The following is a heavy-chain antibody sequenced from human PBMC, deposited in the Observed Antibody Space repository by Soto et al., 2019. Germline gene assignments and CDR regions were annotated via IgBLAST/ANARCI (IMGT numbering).Heavy chain of an antibody. V-gene: IGHV4-34*01. D-gene: IGHD3-10*02. J-gene: IGHJ5*02. CDR1: DGSLTEYH. CDR2: VSHHGTS. Sequence: SETLSLTFVVYDGSLTEYHWSWVRETPGKGLEWIGEVSHHGTSHYNPSLGSRVIISFDTSKDKFSLTLQSVTVADTGIYYCERAKSAVDVFFPTRAPFDPWGPGTPVTVSS. CDR3: ERAKSAVDVFFPTRAPFDP.